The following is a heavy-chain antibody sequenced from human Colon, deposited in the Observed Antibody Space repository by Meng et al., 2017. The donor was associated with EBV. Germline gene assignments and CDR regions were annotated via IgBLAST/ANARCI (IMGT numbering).Heavy chain of an antibody. CDR3: SRGVDSYKLGNL. D-gene: IGHD7-27*01. CDR1: GGSLSDYY. J-gene: IGHJ2*01. V-gene: IGHV4-34*02. CDR2: IHPSGSI. Sequence: VQHKPWGAGLLKLSETLSLTCVVYGGSLSDYYCSWIRQSPGRGLEWIGEIHPSGSIFYNPSLRSRVAISVDTSKNQFSLNLNSVTAADTAVYFCSRGVDSYKLGNLWGRGTLVTVSS.